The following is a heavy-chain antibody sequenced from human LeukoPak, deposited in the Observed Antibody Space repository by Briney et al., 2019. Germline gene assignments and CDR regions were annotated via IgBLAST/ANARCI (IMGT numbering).Heavy chain of an antibody. CDR3: ARAPYYYDSSGYYPTNDYYYYGMDV. D-gene: IGHD3-22*01. CDR2: ISMTSSYI. V-gene: IGHV3-21*01. CDR1: GFTFSTYS. Sequence: GGSLRLSCAASGFTFSTYSMNWVRQAPGKGLEWVSHISMTSSYIVYADSVKGRFTISRDNSKNTLYLQMNSLRAEDTAVYYCARAPYYYDSSGYYPTNDYYYYGMDVWGQGTTVTVSS. J-gene: IGHJ6*02.